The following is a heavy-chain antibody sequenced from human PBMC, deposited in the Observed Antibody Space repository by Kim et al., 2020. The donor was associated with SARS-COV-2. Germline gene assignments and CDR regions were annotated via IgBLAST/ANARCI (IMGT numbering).Heavy chain of an antibody. Sequence: VGGRFTISRDNSKNTLYLQMNSLRAEDTAVYYCTRDGGLTSYDSSGYYYYTWGQGTLVTVSS. D-gene: IGHD3-22*01. V-gene: IGHV3-23*01. CDR3: TRDGGLTSYDSSGYYYYT. J-gene: IGHJ5*02.